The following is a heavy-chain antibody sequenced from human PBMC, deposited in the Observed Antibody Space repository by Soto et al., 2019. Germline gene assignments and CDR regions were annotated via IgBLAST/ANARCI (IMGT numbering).Heavy chain of an antibody. Sequence: QVQLQESGPGLVKTSETLSLTCTVSGGPINDYYWSWIRQPPGKGLAWMGFIFYNGRTDYNPSFESRATISLDTSKSQFTLKLSSVAAADTAVYFCARALDSSAAPFDFWGQGTLVTVSS. J-gene: IGHJ4*02. V-gene: IGHV4-59*01. CDR2: IFYNGRT. CDR1: GGPINDYY. D-gene: IGHD2-2*01. CDR3: ARALDSSAAPFDF.